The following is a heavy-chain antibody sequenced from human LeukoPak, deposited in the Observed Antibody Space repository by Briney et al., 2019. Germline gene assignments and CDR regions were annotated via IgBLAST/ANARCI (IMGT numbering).Heavy chain of an antibody. D-gene: IGHD3-22*01. CDR3: ARADYYDSSGYSPNDAFDI. CDR1: GYTFTGYY. V-gene: IGHV1-2*02. CDR2: INPNSGGT. J-gene: IGHJ3*02. Sequence: GASVKVSCKASGYTFTGYYMHWVRQAPGQGLEWMGWINPNSGGTNYAQKFQGRVTMTRDTSISTAYMELSRLRSDDTAVYYCARADYYDSSGYSPNDAFDIWGQGTMVTVSS.